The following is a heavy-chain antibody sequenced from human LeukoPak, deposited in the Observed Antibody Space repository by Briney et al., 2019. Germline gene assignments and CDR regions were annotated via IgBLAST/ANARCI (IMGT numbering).Heavy chain of an antibody. D-gene: IGHD6-13*01. CDR1: GYTFTGYY. CDR2: INPNSGGT. J-gene: IGHJ4*02. V-gene: IGHV1-2*02. CDR3: ARDKVKYSSSSSFDY. Sequence: ASVKVSCKASGYTFTGYYMHWVRQAPGQGLEWMGWINPNSGGTNYAQKFQGRVTMTRDTSISTAYMELSRLRSDDTAVYYCARDKVKYSSSSSFDYWGQGTLVTVSS.